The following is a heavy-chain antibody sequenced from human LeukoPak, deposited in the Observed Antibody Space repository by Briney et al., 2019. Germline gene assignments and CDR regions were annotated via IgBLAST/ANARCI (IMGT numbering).Heavy chain of an antibody. J-gene: IGHJ4*02. Sequence: SETLSLTCTVSGGSISSYYWSWIRQPAGKVLEWIGRIYTSGSTNYNPSLKSRVTMSVDTSKNQFSLKLSSVTAADTAVYYCASEDYDFWSGRQRYYFDYWGQGTLVTVSS. CDR2: IYTSGST. CDR3: ASEDYDFWSGRQRYYFDY. D-gene: IGHD3-3*01. V-gene: IGHV4-4*07. CDR1: GGSISSYY.